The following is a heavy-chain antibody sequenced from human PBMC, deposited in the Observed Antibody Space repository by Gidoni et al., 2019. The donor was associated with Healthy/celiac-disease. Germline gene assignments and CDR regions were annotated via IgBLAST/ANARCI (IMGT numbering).Heavy chain of an antibody. CDR3: AKGYCSSTSCSHRSYYYYYMDV. J-gene: IGHJ6*03. D-gene: IGHD2-2*01. CDR1: GFTFSSYA. V-gene: IGHV3-23*01. Sequence: EVQLLESGGGLVQPGGSLRLSCAASGFTFSSYAMSWVRQAPGKGLEWVSASSGRGGSTYYAESVKGRFTISRDNSKNTLYLQMNSLRAEDTAVYYCAKGYCSSTSCSHRSYYYYYMDVWGKGTTVTVSS. CDR2: SSGRGGST.